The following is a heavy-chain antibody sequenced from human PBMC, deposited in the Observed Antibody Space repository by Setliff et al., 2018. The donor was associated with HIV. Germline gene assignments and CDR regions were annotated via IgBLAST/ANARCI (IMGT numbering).Heavy chain of an antibody. CDR3: VMGWLLAFDI. J-gene: IGHJ3*02. Sequence: SETLSLTCTVSGGSISSSSYYWGWIRQPPGKGLEWIGSIYYSGSTYYNPSLKSRVTISVDTSKNHFSLRLSSVTAADTAVYYCVMGWLLAFDIWGQGTMVTVSS. CDR2: IYYSGST. V-gene: IGHV4-39*02. CDR1: GGSISSSSYY. D-gene: IGHD3-3*01.